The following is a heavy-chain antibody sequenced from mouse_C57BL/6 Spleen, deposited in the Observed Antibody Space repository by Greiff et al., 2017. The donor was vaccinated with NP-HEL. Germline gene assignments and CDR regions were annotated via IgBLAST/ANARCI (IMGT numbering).Heavy chain of an antibody. Sequence: VQLQQSGAELARPGASVKLSCKASGYTFTSYGISWVKQRTGQGLEWIGEIYPRSGNTYYNEKFKGKATLTADKSSSTAYMELRSLTSEDSAVYFCGREEGIDHYGSSPDDWGQGTTLTVAS. CDR1: GYTFTSYG. J-gene: IGHJ2*01. D-gene: IGHD1-1*01. CDR2: IYPRSGNT. V-gene: IGHV1-81*01. CDR3: GREEGIDHYGSSPDD.